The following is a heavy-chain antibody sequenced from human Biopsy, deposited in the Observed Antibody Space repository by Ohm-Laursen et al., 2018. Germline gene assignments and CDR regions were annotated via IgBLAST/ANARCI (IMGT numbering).Heavy chain of an antibody. V-gene: IGHV1-8*01. CDR2: MNPNSGNT. Sequence: GESLKISCKASGYTFTNYNVNWVRQATGQGPEWMGWMNPNSGNTGYAQKFQGRVTMTRNTSISTAYMELSSLTSVDTAVYYCARDFNYDGGGSFNFDYWGQGTLVTVSS. D-gene: IGHD3-22*01. CDR1: GYTFTNYN. CDR3: ARDFNYDGGGSFNFDY. J-gene: IGHJ4*02.